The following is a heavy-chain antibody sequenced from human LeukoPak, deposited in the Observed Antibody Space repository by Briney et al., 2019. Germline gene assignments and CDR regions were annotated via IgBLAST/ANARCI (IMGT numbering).Heavy chain of an antibody. V-gene: IGHV4-59*08. CDR3: ATLQKYFFDD. J-gene: IGHJ4*02. CDR1: GASIRSYY. Sequence: SETLSLTCTVSGASIRSYYWSWIRQPPGKGLEWIGYIYYSGSTNYNPSLKSRVTLSLDTSENQFSLRLNSVTAADTAVYYCATLQKYFFDDWGQGTLVTVSS. CDR2: IYYSGST. D-gene: IGHD4-11*01.